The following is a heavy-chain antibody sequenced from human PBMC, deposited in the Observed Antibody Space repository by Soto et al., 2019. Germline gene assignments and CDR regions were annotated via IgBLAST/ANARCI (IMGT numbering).Heavy chain of an antibody. J-gene: IGHJ4*02. V-gene: IGHV4-59*01. CDR3: ARVGGVAARTFDY. Sequence: SETLSLTCTVSGGSINDFYWSWIRQPPGKGLEWIGYIYYSGSTDYNPSLKGRVTISVDTSKNRFSLKLRSVTAADTAVYYCARVGGVAARTFDYWGQGTLVTVSS. CDR2: IYYSGST. D-gene: IGHD6-6*01. CDR1: GGSINDFY.